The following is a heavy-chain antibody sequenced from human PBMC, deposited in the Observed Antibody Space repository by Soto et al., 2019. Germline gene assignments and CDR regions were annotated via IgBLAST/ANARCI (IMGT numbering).Heavy chain of an antibody. CDR3: TASGPRETYYYYGMDV. V-gene: IGHV3-49*03. J-gene: IGHJ6*02. D-gene: IGHD6-25*01. CDR2: IRSKAYGGTT. CDR1: GFTFGDYA. Sequence: GGSLRLSCTASGFTFGDYAMSWFRQAPGKGLEWVGFIRSKAYGGTTEYAASVKGRFTISRDDSKSIAYLQMNSLKTEDTAVYYCTASGPRETYYYYGMDVWGQGTTVTVSS.